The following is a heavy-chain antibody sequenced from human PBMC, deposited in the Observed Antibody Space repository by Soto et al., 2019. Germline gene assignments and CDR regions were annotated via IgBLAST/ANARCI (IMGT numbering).Heavy chain of an antibody. CDR3: ARSEGAAGMVWFEP. Sequence: EVQLLESGGALVQPGGSLRLYCAASGFSFSNYAMTWVRQAPGKGLEWVAGIRGNGVNTHHADSVKGRFTISRDNSQNTVSLQMISLRVDDTAQYYCARSEGAAGMVWFEPWGQGTPVTVSS. CDR1: GFSFSNYA. CDR2: IRGNGVNT. D-gene: IGHD6-13*01. V-gene: IGHV3-23*01. J-gene: IGHJ5*02.